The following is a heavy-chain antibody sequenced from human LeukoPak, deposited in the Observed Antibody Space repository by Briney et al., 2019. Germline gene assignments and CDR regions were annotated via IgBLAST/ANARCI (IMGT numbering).Heavy chain of an antibody. CDR2: INTNSGGT. CDR1: GYTFTGYY. J-gene: IGHJ5*02. D-gene: IGHD6-6*01. V-gene: IGHV1-2*02. Sequence: ASVKVSCKASGYTFTGYYMHWVRQAPGQGLEWMGWINTNSGGTNYAQKFQGRVTMTRATSISTAYMELSRLRSDDTAVYYCARPDSSSPYNWFDPWGQGTLVTVSS. CDR3: ARPDSSSPYNWFDP.